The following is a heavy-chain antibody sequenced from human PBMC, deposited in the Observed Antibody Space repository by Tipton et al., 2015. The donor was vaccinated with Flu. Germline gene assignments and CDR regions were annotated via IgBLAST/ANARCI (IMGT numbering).Heavy chain of an antibody. D-gene: IGHD4-11*01. CDR2: LHHSGST. J-gene: IGHJ5*01. Sequence: TLSLTCAVSGDSISSDYYWGWIRQPPGKGLEWIGNLHHSGSTYYNPSLRSRVTISVDRSKNQFSLKLNSVTAADTAVYYRARRDYSNYVSVPKNWFDSWGQGILVTVSS. CDR1: GDSISSDYY. V-gene: IGHV4-38-2*01. CDR3: ARRDYSNYVSVPKNWFDS.